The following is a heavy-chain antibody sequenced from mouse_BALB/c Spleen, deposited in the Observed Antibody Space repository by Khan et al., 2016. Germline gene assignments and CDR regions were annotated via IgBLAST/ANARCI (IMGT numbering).Heavy chain of an antibody. CDR3: AQSGWLLPPYYYAMDY. V-gene: IGHV2-3*01. CDR2: IWGDGST. Sequence: QVQLKQSGPGLVAPSQSLSITCTVSGFSLTSYGVSWVRQPPGKGLEWLGVIWGDGSTNYHSPLISRLSISKVNSKSHDFLKLNSLQTDDTATYYCAQSGWLLPPYYYAMDYWGQGTSVTVSS. D-gene: IGHD2-3*01. CDR1: GFSLTSYG. J-gene: IGHJ4*01.